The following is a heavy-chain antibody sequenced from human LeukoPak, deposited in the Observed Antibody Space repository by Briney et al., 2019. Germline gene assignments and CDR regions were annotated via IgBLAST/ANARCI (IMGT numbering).Heavy chain of an antibody. V-gene: IGHV1-2*02. D-gene: IGHD1-26*01. J-gene: IGHJ4*02. CDR3: ARGTRGSYSSIHD. CDR1: GYTFSDYY. Sequence: GASVKVSCKASGYTFSDYYIHWVRQAPGQGLEWVGWINPNSGGTDSAQKLQGRVTMTRGTSISATYMELRTLTSDDTAVYYCARGTRGSYSSIHDWGQGTLVTVSS. CDR2: INPNSGGT.